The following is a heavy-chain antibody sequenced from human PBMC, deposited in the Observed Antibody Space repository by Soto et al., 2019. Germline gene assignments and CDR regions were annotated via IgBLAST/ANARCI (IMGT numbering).Heavy chain of an antibody. J-gene: IGHJ6*02. V-gene: IGHV5-51*01. CDR2: IHSGDSNA. D-gene: IGHD3-3*01. CDR1: GYSFSTYS. Sequence: PGESLKISCKGSGYSFSTYSIGWVRQMPGKGLEWMGNIHSGDSNARYSPSFQGQVTISVDKSINTAYLQWSSLKASDTALYYCARHRPAYYDFWSGYLADYYGMDVWGQGTTVTVSS. CDR3: ARHRPAYYDFWSGYLADYYGMDV.